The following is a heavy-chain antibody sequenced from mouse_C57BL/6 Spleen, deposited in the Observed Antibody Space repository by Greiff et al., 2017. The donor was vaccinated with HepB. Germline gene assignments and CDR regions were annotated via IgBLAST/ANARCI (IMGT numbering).Heavy chain of an antibody. J-gene: IGHJ4*01. V-gene: IGHV5-17*01. CDR3: ARAGNDYAMDY. Sequence: EVRGVESGGGLVKPGGSLKLSCAASGFTFSDYGMLWVRQAPEKGLECVAYISSGSSTLYYADTVKGRFTISRDNAKNTLFMQMTSLRSEDTAMYYWARAGNDYAMDYWGQGTSDTVSA. CDR1: GFTFSDYG. CDR2: ISSGSSTL.